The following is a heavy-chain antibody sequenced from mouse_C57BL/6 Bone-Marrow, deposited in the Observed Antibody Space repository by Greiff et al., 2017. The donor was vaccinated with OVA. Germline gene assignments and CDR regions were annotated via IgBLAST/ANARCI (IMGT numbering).Heavy chain of an antibody. V-gene: IGHV1-26*01. CDR2: INPNNGGT. CDR3: ESPKGDFYDDYDDYWYFDV. J-gene: IGHJ1*03. CDR1: GYTFTDYY. Sequence: EVKLQQSGPELVKPGASVKISCKASGYTFTDYYMNWVKQSHGKSLEWIGDINPNNGGTSYNQKFKGKATLTVDKSSSTAYMELRSLTSEDSAVYYCESPKGDFYDDYDDYWYFDVWGTGTTVTVPS. D-gene: IGHD2-4*01.